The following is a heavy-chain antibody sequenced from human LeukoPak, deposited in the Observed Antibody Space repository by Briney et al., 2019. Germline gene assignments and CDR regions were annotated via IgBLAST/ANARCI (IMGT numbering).Heavy chain of an antibody. V-gene: IGHV1-2*02. CDR1: GYTFTGYY. Sequence: ASVKVSCKASGYTFTGYYMHWVRQDPGQGLEWMGWINPNSGGTNYAQKFQGRVTMTRDTSISTAYMELSRLRSDDTAVYYCARVDIVVVPARFDPWGQGTLVTVSS. J-gene: IGHJ5*02. CDR3: ARVDIVVVPARFDP. D-gene: IGHD2-2*01. CDR2: INPNSGGT.